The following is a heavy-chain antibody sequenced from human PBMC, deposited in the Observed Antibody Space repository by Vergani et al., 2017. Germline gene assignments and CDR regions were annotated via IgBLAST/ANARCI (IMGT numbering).Heavy chain of an antibody. J-gene: IGHJ3*01. CDR1: GGSLSGYY. D-gene: IGHD1-26*01. CDR2: INHSRTI. V-gene: IGHV4-34*09. CDR3: ARRAERWETLLRDDFDV. Sequence: QVQLQESGPGLVKPSQTLSLTCTVYGGSLSGYYWSWIRLAPRKGLEWIGEINHSRTINYNPTLKSPFNVTIDTSRDHFSLKLRSVSAADTAVYFCARRAERWETLLRDDFDVWGQGTFVTVSP.